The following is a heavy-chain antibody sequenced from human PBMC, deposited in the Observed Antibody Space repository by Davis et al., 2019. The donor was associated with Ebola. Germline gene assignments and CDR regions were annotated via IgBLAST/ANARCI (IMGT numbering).Heavy chain of an antibody. CDR1: GGSFSGYY. J-gene: IGHJ4*02. D-gene: IGHD2-15*01. V-gene: IGHV4-34*01. Sequence: MPSETLSLTCAVYGGSFSGYYWSWIRQPPGKGLEWIGEINHSGSTNYNPSLKRRVTISVDTSKNQFSLKLSSVTAADTAVYFCARGLRSLDYWGQGTLVTVSS. CDR2: INHSGST. CDR3: ARGLRSLDY.